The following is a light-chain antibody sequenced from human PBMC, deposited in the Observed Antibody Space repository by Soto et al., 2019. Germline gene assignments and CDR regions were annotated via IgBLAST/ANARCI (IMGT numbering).Light chain of an antibody. J-gene: IGLJ2*01. V-gene: IGLV2-14*01. CDR2: EVT. CDR3: SSYTTRNTVV. Sequence: QSALTQPASVSGSPGQSITISCTGTSSDVGVYRYVSWYQQYPGRAPKLLIYEVTNRPSGVSNRFSGSKSGNTASLTISGLQAGDEADYYCSSYTTRNTVVFGGGTKVTVL. CDR1: SSDVGVYRY.